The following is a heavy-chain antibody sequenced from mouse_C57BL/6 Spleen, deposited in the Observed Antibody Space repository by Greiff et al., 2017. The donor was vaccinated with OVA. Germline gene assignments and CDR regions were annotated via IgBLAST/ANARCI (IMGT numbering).Heavy chain of an antibody. CDR3: ARYDYGSSYWYFDV. J-gene: IGHJ1*03. CDR2: INPGSGGT. CDR1: GYAFTNYL. D-gene: IGHD1-1*01. Sequence: VKLMESGAELVRPGTSVKVSCKASGYAFTNYLIEWVKQRPGQGLEWIGVINPGSGGTNYNEKFKGKATLTADKSSSTAYMQLSSLTSEDSAVYFCARYDYGSSYWYFDVWGTGTTVTVSS. V-gene: IGHV1-54*01.